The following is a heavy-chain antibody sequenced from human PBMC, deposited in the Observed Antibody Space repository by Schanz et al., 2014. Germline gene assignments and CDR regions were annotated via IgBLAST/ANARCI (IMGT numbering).Heavy chain of an antibody. D-gene: IGHD6-6*01. CDR3: TTDRGITVRPLFDY. CDR2: LKSKTDGGTT. J-gene: IGHJ4*01. Sequence: EVQLEESGGGLVKPGGSLTLSCAASRLTFNNAWMGWVRQAPGKGLEWVGRLKSKTDGGTTDYAAPVKGRFTISRDDSKNTLYLQMNFLKTEDTAVYFCTTDRGITVRPLFDYWGHGTLVTVAS. CDR1: RLTFNNAW. V-gene: IGHV3-15*01.